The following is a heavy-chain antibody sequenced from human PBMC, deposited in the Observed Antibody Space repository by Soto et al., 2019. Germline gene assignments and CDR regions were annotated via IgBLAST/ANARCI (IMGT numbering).Heavy chain of an antibody. CDR1: GGSFSVYY. CDR2: INHSGST. CDR3: ARGLLHRGLSGCMDV. Sequence: PSETLSLTCAFYGGSFSVYYWSWIRQPPGKGLEWIGEINHSGSTNYNPSLKSRVTISVDTSKNQFSLKLSSVTAADTAVYYCARGLLHRGLSGCMDVWGQGTTVTVSS. D-gene: IGHD7-27*01. J-gene: IGHJ6*01. V-gene: IGHV4-34*01.